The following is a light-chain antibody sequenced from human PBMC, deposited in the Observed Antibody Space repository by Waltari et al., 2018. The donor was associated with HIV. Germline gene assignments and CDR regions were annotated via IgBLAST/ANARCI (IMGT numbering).Light chain of an antibody. V-gene: IGLV1-44*01. J-gene: IGLJ2*01. CDR2: SNN. CDR3: VAWDDSLNGPV. Sequence: QSVLTQPPSASGTPGQRVTISCSGSSANIGSNTVKWYQQPPGTAPNLLIYSNNQRPSGVPDRFSGSTSGTSASLAISGLQSEDEADYYCVAWDDSLNGPVFGGGTKLTVL. CDR1: SANIGSNT.